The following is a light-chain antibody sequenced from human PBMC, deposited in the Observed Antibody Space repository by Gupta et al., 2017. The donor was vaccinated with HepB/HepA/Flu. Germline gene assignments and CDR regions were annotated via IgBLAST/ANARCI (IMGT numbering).Light chain of an antibody. J-gene: IGKJ2*01. V-gene: IGKV3-20*01. Sequence: EIVLTQSPGTVSLSPGERATLSCRASQTMSSTYLGWYQQRPGQAPRLLIYGASSRATGIPDRFSGSGSGTHFTLTISRLEPEDVAVYYCQQYGNAPFTFGQGTKLEIK. CDR1: QTMSSTY. CDR3: QQYGNAPFT. CDR2: GAS.